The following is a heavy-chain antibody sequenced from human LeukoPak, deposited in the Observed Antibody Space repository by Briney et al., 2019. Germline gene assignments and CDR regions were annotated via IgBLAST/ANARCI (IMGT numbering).Heavy chain of an antibody. CDR1: GFTFSSYA. V-gene: IGHV3-23*01. CDR3: FGGSGYNSDY. D-gene: IGHD3-22*01. CDR2: ISGSGGNT. Sequence: GGSLRLSCVAPGFTFSSYAMNWVRQAPGKGLEWVSLISGSGGNTYYADSVKGRFTISRDNSKNTLYLQMNSLRAEDTALYSCFGGSGYNSDYWGQGTLVTVSP. J-gene: IGHJ4*02.